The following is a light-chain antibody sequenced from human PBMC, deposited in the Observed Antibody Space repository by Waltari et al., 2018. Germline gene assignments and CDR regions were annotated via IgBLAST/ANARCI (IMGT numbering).Light chain of an antibody. J-gene: IGKJ4*01. CDR3: QQYKNWPPLT. V-gene: IGKV3-15*01. CDR1: ESVINS. CDR2: DAS. Sequence: EIVMTQSPATLSVSPGERATLSCRASESVINSLAWYQQRPGQAPRPLFYDASTRATGIPARFSGSGSGTEFTLTISSLQSEDFAVYYCQQYKNWPPLTFGGGTKVEIK.